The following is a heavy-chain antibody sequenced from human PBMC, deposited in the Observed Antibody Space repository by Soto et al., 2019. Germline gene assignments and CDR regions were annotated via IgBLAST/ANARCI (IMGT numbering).Heavy chain of an antibody. CDR3: ARDLRAWQFDY. CDR2: IYYSGST. V-gene: IGHV4-59*01. CDR1: GGSISSYY. J-gene: IGHJ4*02. Sequence: PSETLSLTSTVSGGSISSYYWSWIRQPPGKGLEWIGYIYYSGSTNYNPSLKSRVTISVDTSKNQFSLKLSSVTAADTAVYYCARDLRAWQFDYWGQGTLVTVSS.